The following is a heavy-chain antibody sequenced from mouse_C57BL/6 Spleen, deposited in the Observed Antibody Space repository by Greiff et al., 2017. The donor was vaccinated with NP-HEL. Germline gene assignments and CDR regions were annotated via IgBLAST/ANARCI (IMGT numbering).Heavy chain of an antibody. CDR3: ARTGGRDYAMDY. D-gene: IGHD1-1*02. Sequence: EVKVVESGGGLVKPGGSLKLSCAASGFTFSDYGMHWVRQAPEKGLEWVAYISSGSSTIYYADTVKGRFTISRDNAKNTLFLQMTSLRSEDTAMYYCARTGGRDYAMDYWGQGTSVTVSS. CDR1: GFTFSDYG. V-gene: IGHV5-17*01. J-gene: IGHJ4*01. CDR2: ISSGSSTI.